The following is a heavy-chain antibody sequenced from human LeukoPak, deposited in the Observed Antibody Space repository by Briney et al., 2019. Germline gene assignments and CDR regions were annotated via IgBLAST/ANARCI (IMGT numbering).Heavy chain of an antibody. CDR1: GFAFCEYY. V-gene: IGHV3-11*03. Sequence: GRSLRLSCAPSGFAFCEYYISCIRRAPGKGLECVLYICYSIDYTNSADPVEGGFPFSRDNAKNSLYLQMNSLRADGTAVYYCVGPTCLRGRYCSSNPWGQGTLVTVSS. J-gene: IGHJ5*02. CDR2: ICYSIDYT. D-gene: IGHD2-15*01. CDR3: VGPTCLRGRYCSSNP.